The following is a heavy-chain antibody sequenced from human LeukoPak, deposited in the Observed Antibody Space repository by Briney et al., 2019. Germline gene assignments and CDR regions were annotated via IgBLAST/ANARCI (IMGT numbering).Heavy chain of an antibody. D-gene: IGHD2-15*01. Sequence: PRRSLRLSCAASGFIFSSYGMNWVRQAPGKGLEWVAVIWYDGSNKYYADSVKGRFSISRDNSKNTLYLQMNSLRAEDTAVYYCARWVGAAGFDYWGQGTLVTVSS. CDR2: IWYDGSNK. V-gene: IGHV3-33*01. CDR1: GFIFSSYG. CDR3: ARWVGAAGFDY. J-gene: IGHJ4*02.